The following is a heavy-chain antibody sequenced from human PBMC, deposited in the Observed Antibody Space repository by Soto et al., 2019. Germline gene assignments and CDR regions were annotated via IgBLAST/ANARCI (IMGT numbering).Heavy chain of an antibody. CDR2: IIPISGTA. CDR1: GGTFSSYA. V-gene: IGHV1-69*01. J-gene: IGHJ6*02. D-gene: IGHD2-2*01. Sequence: QVQLVQSGAEVKKPGSSVKVSCKASGGTFSSYAISWVRQAPGQVLEWMGGIIPISGTANYAQKCQGRVTITADESTSTAYMELSSLRSEDTAVYYCARSQGSSTSLEIYYYYYYGMDVWGQGTTVTVSS. CDR3: ARSQGSSTSLEIYYYYYYGMDV.